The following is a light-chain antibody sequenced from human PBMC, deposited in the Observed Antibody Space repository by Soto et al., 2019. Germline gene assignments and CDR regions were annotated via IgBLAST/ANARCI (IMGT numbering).Light chain of an antibody. V-gene: IGKV1-5*03. Sequence: DIQMTQSPSTLSASVGGRVTITCRASQSINSRLAWYQQKPGKAPNLLIYKASSLESGVPSRFSGSGSGTEFTLTISSLQPDDFATYYCQQYNNYWTFGQGTKVEIK. J-gene: IGKJ1*01. CDR3: QQYNNYWT. CDR2: KAS. CDR1: QSINSR.